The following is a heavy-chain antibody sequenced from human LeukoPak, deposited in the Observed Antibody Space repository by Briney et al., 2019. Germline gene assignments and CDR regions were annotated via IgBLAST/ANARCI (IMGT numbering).Heavy chain of an antibody. D-gene: IGHD6-19*01. CDR1: GFTFSSYS. Sequence: GGSLRLSCAASGFTFSSYSMNWVRQAPGKGLEGVSSISSSSNYIYYADSMKGRFTISRDNAKNSLYLQMSSLRAEDTAVYYCARELTVAGGFDYWGQGTLVTVSS. CDR3: ARELTVAGGFDY. CDR2: ISSSSNYI. J-gene: IGHJ4*02. V-gene: IGHV3-21*01.